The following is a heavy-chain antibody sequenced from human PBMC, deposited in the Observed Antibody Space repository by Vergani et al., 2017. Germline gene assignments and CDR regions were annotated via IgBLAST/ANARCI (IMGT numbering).Heavy chain of an antibody. CDR2: INSDGSST. J-gene: IGHJ4*02. CDR3: ARVYGSGSPPVLFDY. V-gene: IGHV3-74*02. CDR1: GFTFSSYW. D-gene: IGHD3-10*01. Sequence: VQLVESGGGLVKPGGSLRLSCAASGFTFSSYWMHWVRQAPGKGLVWVSRINSDGSSTSYADSVKGRFTISRDNAKNTLYLQMNSLRAEDTAVYYCARVYGSGSPPVLFDYWGQGTLVTVSS.